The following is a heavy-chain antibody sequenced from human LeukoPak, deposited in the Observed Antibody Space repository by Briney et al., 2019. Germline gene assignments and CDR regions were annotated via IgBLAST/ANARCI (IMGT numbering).Heavy chain of an antibody. J-gene: IGHJ5*02. CDR2: ISGSGGST. CDR3: TTLSRSDP. V-gene: IGHV3-23*01. D-gene: IGHD1-14*01. CDR1: GFTFSSYA. Sequence: PGGSLRLSCAASGFTFSSYAMSWVRQAPGKGLEWVSAISGSGGSTYYADSVKGRSTISRDNSKNTLYLQMNSLRTEDTGIYYCTTLSRSDPWGQGTLVTVSS.